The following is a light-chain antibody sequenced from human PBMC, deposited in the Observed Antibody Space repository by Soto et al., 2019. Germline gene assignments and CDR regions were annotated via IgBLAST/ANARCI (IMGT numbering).Light chain of an antibody. CDR3: QQYNTWPFT. J-gene: IGKJ3*01. CDR1: QNVNID. Sequence: EIVLTQSPATPSVSPGERATLSCRASQNVNIDLVWYQQKPGQAPKVLIFSASARDTGIPARFIGGGSETEFTLTISSLQPEDSAVYFCQQYNTWPFTFGPGTKVDIK. CDR2: SAS. V-gene: IGKV3D-15*01.